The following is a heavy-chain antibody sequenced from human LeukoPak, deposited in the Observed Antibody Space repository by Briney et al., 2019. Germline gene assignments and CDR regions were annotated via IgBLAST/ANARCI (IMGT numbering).Heavy chain of an antibody. J-gene: IGHJ4*02. CDR1: GFTFSSYA. CDR3: AKPWYCSGGSCFYFDY. V-gene: IGHV3-23*01. D-gene: IGHD2-15*01. Sequence: GGSPRLSCAASGFTFSSYAMSWVRQAPGKGLEWVSAISGSGGSTYYADSVKGRFTISRDNSKNTLYLQMNSLRAEDTAVYYCAKPWYCSGGSCFYFDYWGQGTLVTVSS. CDR2: ISGSGGST.